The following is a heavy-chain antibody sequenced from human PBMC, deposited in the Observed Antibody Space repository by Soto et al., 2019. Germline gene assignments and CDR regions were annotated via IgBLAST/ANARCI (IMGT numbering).Heavy chain of an antibody. J-gene: IGHJ6*02. D-gene: IGHD2-8*01. CDR3: AGPMVYAIRLRVSDYYYGMDV. Sequence: GPSVKVSCKASGGTFSSYAISWVRQAPGQGLEWMGGIIPIFGTANYAQKFQGRVTITADESTSTAYMELSSLRSEDTAVYYCAGPMVYAIRLRVSDYYYGMDVWGQGTTVTVSS. CDR2: IIPIFGTA. CDR1: GGTFSSYA. V-gene: IGHV1-69*13.